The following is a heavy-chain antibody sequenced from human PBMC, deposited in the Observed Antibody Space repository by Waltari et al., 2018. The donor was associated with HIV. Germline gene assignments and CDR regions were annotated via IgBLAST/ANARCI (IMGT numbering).Heavy chain of an antibody. CDR3: ARQGGSYGPDWYFDL. CDR1: GSPFRSSI. J-gene: IGHJ2*01. D-gene: IGHD5-18*01. Sequence: EVHPLESGAGMVKPGGSLILSCTSPGSPFRSSILNWVRQAPGKGLEGVSSITSGSYMFYVDSVKGRFTIFRDNTKNSLYLQMNSLRAEDTAVYYCARQGGSYGPDWYFDLWGRGTLVTVSS. V-gene: IGHV3-21*01. CDR2: ITSGSYM.